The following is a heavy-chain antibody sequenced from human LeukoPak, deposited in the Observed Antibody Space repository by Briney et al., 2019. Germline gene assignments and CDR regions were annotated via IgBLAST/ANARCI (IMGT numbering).Heavy chain of an antibody. D-gene: IGHD3-10*01. V-gene: IGHV1-18*01. CDR2: ISAYNGNT. CDR3: AREGYYYGSGDY. CDR1: GYTFTSYD. J-gene: IGHJ4*02. Sequence: ASVKVSCKASGYTFTSYDINWVRQATGQGLEWMGWISAYNGNTNYAQKLQGRVTMTTDTSTSTAYMELRSLRSDDTAVYYCAREGYYYGSGDYWGQGTLVTVSS.